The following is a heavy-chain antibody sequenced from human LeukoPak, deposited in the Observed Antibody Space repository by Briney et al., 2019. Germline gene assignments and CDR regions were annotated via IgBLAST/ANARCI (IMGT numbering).Heavy chain of an antibody. D-gene: IGHD2-15*01. J-gene: IGHJ4*02. V-gene: IGHV4-30-2*01. Sequence: KPSQTLSLTCAVSGGSISSGGYSWSWIRQPPGKGLEWIGYIYHSGSTYYNPSLKSRVTISVDTSKNQFSLKLSSVTAADTAVYYCARVLGSGYSDYWGQGTLVTVSS. CDR2: IYHSGST. CDR1: GGSISSGGYS. CDR3: ARVLGSGYSDY.